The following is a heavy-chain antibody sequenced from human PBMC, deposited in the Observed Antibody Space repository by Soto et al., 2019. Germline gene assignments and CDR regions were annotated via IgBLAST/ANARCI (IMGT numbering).Heavy chain of an antibody. Sequence: EVQLLESGGGLVQPGGSLRLSCAASGFSFSSYAMVWVRQAPGKGLEWVAVISARGGSSYFADSVKGRFTISRDNSKNVLSLEMHSLRAAHTDTYFCATGSIAYSASVAHWRQGHLV. J-gene: IGHJ4*02. CDR1: GFSFSSYA. CDR2: ISARGGSS. CDR3: ATGSIAYSASVAH. D-gene: IGHD5-12*01. V-gene: IGHV3-23*01.